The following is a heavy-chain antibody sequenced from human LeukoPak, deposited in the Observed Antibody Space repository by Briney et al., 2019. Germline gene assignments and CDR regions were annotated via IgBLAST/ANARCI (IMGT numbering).Heavy chain of an antibody. CDR3: ARDLDYPLYYFDY. V-gene: IGHV3-33*01. CDR2: IWYDGSNK. Sequence: GRSLRLSCAASGFTFSSYGMHWVRQAPGKGLEWVAVIWYDGSNKYYADSVKGRFTISRDNSKNTLYLQMNSLRAEDTAVYYCARDLDYPLYYFDYWGQGTLVIVSS. CDR1: GFTFSSYG. J-gene: IGHJ4*02. D-gene: IGHD4/OR15-4a*01.